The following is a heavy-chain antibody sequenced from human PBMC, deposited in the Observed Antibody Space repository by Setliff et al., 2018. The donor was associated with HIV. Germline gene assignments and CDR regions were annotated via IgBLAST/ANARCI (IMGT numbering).Heavy chain of an antibody. Sequence: LRLSCVASGFTFSSYGMHWVRQAPGKGLEWVAFIRYDGSNKYYADSVKDRFTISRDNSKNTLYLQMKSLRGEDTAVYYCAKYESGSFDYWGQGTLGTVSS. V-gene: IGHV3-30*02. J-gene: IGHJ4*02. D-gene: IGHD3-22*01. CDR2: IRYDGSNK. CDR3: AKYESGSFDY. CDR1: GFTFSSYG.